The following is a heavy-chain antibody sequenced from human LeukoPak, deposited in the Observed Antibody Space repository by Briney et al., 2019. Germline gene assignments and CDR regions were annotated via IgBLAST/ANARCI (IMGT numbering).Heavy chain of an antibody. CDR3: AREFPLGIAVAGMDYYYGMDV. CDR1: GYTFTSYG. Sequence: ASVTVSCTASGYTFTSYGISWVRQAPGQGLEWMGWISAYNGNTNYAQKLQGRVTMTTDTSTSTAYMELRSLRSDDTAVYYCAREFPLGIAVAGMDYYYGMDVWGQGTTVTVSS. J-gene: IGHJ6*02. V-gene: IGHV1-18*01. CDR2: ISAYNGNT. D-gene: IGHD6-19*01.